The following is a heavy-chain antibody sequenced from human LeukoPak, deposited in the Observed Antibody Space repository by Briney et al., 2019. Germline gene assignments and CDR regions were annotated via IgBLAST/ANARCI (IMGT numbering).Heavy chain of an antibody. CDR2: INTDGSST. CDR3: ARGPAANSGSYYVGDN. CDR1: GFTFSNYW. J-gene: IGHJ4*02. V-gene: IGHV3-74*01. Sequence: PGGSLRLSCAASGFTFSNYWMHWVRQAPGKGLVWVSRINTDGSSTSYVDSVKGRFTISRDNAKNTLYLQMSSLRAEDTAVYYCARGPAANSGSYYVGDNWGQGSLVIVSS. D-gene: IGHD1-26*01.